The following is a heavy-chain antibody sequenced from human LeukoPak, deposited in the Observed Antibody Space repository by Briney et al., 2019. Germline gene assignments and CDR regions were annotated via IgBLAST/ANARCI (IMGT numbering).Heavy chain of an antibody. CDR1: GYTFTSYG. V-gene: IGHV1-3*01. D-gene: IGHD6-19*01. Sequence: GASVKVSCKASGYTFTSYGISWVRQAPGQRLEWMGWINAGNGNTKYSQKFQGRVTITRDTFASTAYMELSSLRSEDTAVYYCARMRGLIRAGPDYWGQGTLVTVSS. CDR3: ARMRGLIRAGPDY. J-gene: IGHJ4*02. CDR2: INAGNGNT.